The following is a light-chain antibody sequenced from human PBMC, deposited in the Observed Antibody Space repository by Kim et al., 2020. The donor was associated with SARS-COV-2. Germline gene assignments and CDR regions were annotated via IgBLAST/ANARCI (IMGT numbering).Light chain of an antibody. CDR1: SSDVGGYNY. CDR2: DVS. Sequence: QSALTQPASVSGSPGQSVTISCTGTSSDVGGYNYVSWYQQHPGKAPKLMIYDVSKRPSGVSNRFSGSKSGNTASLTISGLQAEDAADYYCSSYTSNNTYVFGTGTKVTVL. CDR3: SSYTSNNTYV. J-gene: IGLJ1*01. V-gene: IGLV2-14*01.